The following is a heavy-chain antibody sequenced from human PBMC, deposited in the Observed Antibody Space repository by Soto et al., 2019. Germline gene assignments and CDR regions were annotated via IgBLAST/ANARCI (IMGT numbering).Heavy chain of an antibody. J-gene: IGHJ4*02. Sequence: EVQLVASGRGLVKPGGSLRLSCAASGFTFSTYWMHWVRQVPGKGLVWVSRIDSDGSTTNYADSVKGRFTISRDNAKSTLYLQMNSLRVEDTAVYYCARGEDNGGWGAYWGQGTLVTVSS. D-gene: IGHD2-8*01. CDR3: ARGEDNGGWGAY. V-gene: IGHV3-74*02. CDR1: GFTFSTYW. CDR2: IDSDGSTT.